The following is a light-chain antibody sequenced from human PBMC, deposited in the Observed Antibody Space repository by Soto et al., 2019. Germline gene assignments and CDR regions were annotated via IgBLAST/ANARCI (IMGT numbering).Light chain of an antibody. CDR3: SAYTARSTLV. CDR2: EVT. CDR1: SSDVGGYNY. J-gene: IGLJ3*02. Sequence: QSALTQPASVSGPPGQSITISCTGTSSDVGGYNYVSWYQHHPGKAPKLLIYEVTNRPLGVSNRFSGSKSGNTASLTISGLQAEDEADYYCSAYTARSTLVFGGGTKLTVL. V-gene: IGLV2-14*01.